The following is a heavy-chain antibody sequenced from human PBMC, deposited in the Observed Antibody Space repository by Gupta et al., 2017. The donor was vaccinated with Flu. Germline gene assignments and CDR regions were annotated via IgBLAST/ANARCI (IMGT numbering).Heavy chain of an antibody. V-gene: IGHV3-15*02. CDR2: IRSKFDGGTT. CDR1: GLTFSNAW. D-gene: IGHD2/OR15-2a*01. CDR3: ATENTFYDSAPYFYN. Sequence: EVQLVESGGALVKPGGSLRLSCAVSGLTFSNAWMTWVRQAPGRGLEWVGRIRSKFDGGTTDYGAPVKGRFIVSRDDSKSTVYLQMSSLKNDDTGVYYCATENTFYDSAPYFYNWGQGTPVTVST. J-gene: IGHJ4*02.